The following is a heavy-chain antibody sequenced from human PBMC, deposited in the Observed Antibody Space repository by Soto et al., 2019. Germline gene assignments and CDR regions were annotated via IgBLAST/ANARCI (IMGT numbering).Heavy chain of an antibody. Sequence: EVQLLESGGGLVQPGGSLRLSCAASGFTFDNYAMSWVRQAPAKGLAWVSTVSPSGGSTHYADSVKGRFTISRDNSRNTLYLQMNNLRAEDTAIYYCVSSFEYLLRTDFDYWGQGTLVTVSS. D-gene: IGHD3-10*01. V-gene: IGHV3-23*01. CDR1: GFTFDNYA. CDR2: VSPSGGST. J-gene: IGHJ4*02. CDR3: VSSFEYLLRTDFDY.